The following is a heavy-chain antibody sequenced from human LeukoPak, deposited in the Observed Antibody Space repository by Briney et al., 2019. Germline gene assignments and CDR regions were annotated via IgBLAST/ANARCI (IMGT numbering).Heavy chain of an antibody. CDR1: GGTFSSYA. CDR3: ARSVGIAAPYGMDV. J-gene: IGHJ6*02. Sequence: SVKVSCKASGGTFSSYAISWVRQAPGQGLEWMGGIIPIFGTANYAQKFQGGVTITADESTSTAYMELSSLRSEDTAVYYCARSVGIAAPYGMDVWGQGTTVTVSS. D-gene: IGHD6-13*01. V-gene: IGHV1-69*13. CDR2: IIPIFGTA.